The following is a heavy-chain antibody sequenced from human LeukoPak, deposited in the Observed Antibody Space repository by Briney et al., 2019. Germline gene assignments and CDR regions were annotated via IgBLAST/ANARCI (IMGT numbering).Heavy chain of an antibody. D-gene: IGHD5-18*01. CDR3: ARDRMDTGTYFDY. CDR2: INPYNGNT. J-gene: IGHJ4*02. V-gene: IGHV1-18*01. Sequence: ASVKVSCKASGYTFTTYGISWVRQAPGQGLEWMGWINPYNGNTNYAQKFQGRVTMTTDTSTSTAYMELRSLRSDDTAMYYCARDRMDTGTYFDYWGQGTLVTVSS. CDR1: GYTFTTYG.